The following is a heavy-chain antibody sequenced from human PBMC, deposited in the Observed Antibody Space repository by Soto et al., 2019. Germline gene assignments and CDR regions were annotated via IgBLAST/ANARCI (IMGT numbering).Heavy chain of an antibody. CDR3: AKDHPRDDYKKVYFQH. CDR1: GFTFSSSA. J-gene: IGHJ1*01. D-gene: IGHD4-4*01. CDR2: ISGSGDRT. Sequence: VGSLRLSCAGAGFTFSSSAMSWVRQAPGKGPEWVSGISGSGDRTYYSDSLKGRFTISRDNSKNTLYLQMNTLRAEDTAVYYCAKDHPRDDYKKVYFQHWGQGTLVTVSS. V-gene: IGHV3-23*01.